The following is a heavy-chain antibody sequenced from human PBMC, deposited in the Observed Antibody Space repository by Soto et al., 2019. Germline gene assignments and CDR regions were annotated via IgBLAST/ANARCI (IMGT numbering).Heavy chain of an antibody. J-gene: IGHJ6*02. CDR1: GGTFSSYA. Sequence: SVKVSCKASGGTFSSYAISWVRQAPGQGLEWMGGIIPIFGTANYAQKFQGRVTITADESTSTAYMEMSSLRSEDTAEYNCARPLPPVVDFGVVITDNTYVMDVWGQGTTVTVSS. V-gene: IGHV1-69*13. D-gene: IGHD3-3*01. CDR3: ARPLPPVVDFGVVITDNTYVMDV. CDR2: IIPIFGTA.